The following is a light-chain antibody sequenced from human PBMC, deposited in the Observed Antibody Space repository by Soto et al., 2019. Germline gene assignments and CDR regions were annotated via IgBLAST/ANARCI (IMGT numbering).Light chain of an antibody. J-gene: IGKJ4*01. CDR2: LGS. CDR1: QSLLHSNGYNY. Sequence: DIVMTQSPLSLPVTPGEPASISCRSSQSLLHSNGYNYLDWYLQKPGQSPQLLIYLGSNRASGVPDRFSGSGSGTDFTLKISRVEAEDVGVYYCMQALQTPRTFGGGTKVENK. CDR3: MQALQTPRT. V-gene: IGKV2-28*01.